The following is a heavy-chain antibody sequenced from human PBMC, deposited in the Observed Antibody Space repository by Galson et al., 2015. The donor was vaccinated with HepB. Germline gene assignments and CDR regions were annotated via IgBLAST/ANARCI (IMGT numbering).Heavy chain of an antibody. J-gene: IGHJ4*02. CDR1: GFTFSSYG. V-gene: IGHV3-23*01. D-gene: IGHD3-3*02. Sequence: SLRLSCAASGFTFSSYGTSWVRQAPGQGLEWVSTFSGSGNIFYADSVKGRFTISRDNSKNTLYLQMNSLRVDDTAVYFCARPLGGHLFDYWGQGTLVTVSS. CDR2: FSGSGNI. CDR3: ARPLGGHLFDY.